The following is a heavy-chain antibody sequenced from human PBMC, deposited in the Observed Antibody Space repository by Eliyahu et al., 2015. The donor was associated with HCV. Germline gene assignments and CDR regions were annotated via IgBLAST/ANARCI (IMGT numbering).Heavy chain of an antibody. J-gene: IGHJ5*01. CDR2: ILPIRNWA. Sequence: QVQLVQSGAEVKKPGSSVKVSCKASGDSFRSYSISWVRQAPGQGLEWMGRILPIRNWANYAQNFQGRVRIIADQSTSTAYMELSGLRSEDTAVYYCATLTTTIGWFDSWGQGTLVTVSS. CDR3: ATLTTTIGWFDS. D-gene: IGHD3-9*01. CDR1: GDSFRSYS. V-gene: IGHV1-69*02.